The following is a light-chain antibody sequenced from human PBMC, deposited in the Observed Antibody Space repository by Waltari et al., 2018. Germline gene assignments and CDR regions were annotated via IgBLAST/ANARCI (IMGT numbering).Light chain of an antibody. J-gene: IGLJ2*01. Sequence: QSALTQPRSVSGSPGQSVTLSCTGTNSDVGAYNYVSWYQQRPGTAPKLVIYDFDKLPAEVPDRFSGSKAGNTASLTISGLQADDEADYYCCSYAGRYTSVFGGGTKVTVL. V-gene: IGLV2-11*01. CDR2: DFD. CDR1: NSDVGAYNY. CDR3: CSYAGRYTSV.